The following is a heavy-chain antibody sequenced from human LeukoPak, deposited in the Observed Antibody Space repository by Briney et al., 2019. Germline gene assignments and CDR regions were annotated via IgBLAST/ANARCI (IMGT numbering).Heavy chain of an antibody. CDR1: GGSISSSSYY. V-gene: IGHV4-39*02. CDR2: IYNSGST. Sequence: PSETLSLTCTVSGGSISSSSYYWGWIRQPPGKGMEWIGNIYNSGSTYYNPSLKSRVTISADRSKNQFSLKLSSVTAADTAVYYCARDRWLGYWGQGTLVTVSS. CDR3: ARDRWLGY. J-gene: IGHJ4*02. D-gene: IGHD5-12*01.